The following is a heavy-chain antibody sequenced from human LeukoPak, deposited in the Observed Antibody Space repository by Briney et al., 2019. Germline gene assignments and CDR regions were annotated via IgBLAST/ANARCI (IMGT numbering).Heavy chain of an antibody. CDR2: IYYSGST. D-gene: IGHD2-15*01. CDR1: GGSISSSSYY. Sequence: PSETLSLTCTVSGGSISSSSYYWGWIRQPPGKGLEWIGSIYYSGSTYYNPSLKSRVTISVDTSKNQFSLKLSSVTAADTAVYYCAGLVVVAAKRDYWGQGTLVTVSS. CDR3: AGLVVVAAKRDY. J-gene: IGHJ4*02. V-gene: IGHV4-39*07.